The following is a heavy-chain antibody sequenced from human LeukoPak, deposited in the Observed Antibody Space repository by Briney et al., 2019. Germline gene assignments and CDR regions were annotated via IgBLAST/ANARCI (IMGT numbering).Heavy chain of an antibody. CDR3: AKMPYCSSTSCSSPLDY. CDR2: IWYDGSNK. CDR1: GFTFSSYG. D-gene: IGHD2-2*01. J-gene: IGHJ4*02. V-gene: IGHV3-33*06. Sequence: PGRSLRLSCAASGFTFSSYGMHWVRQAPGKGLEWVAVIWYDGSNKYYADSVKGRFTISRDNSKNTLYLQMNSLRAEDTAVYYCAKMPYCSSTSCSSPLDYWGQGTLVTVSS.